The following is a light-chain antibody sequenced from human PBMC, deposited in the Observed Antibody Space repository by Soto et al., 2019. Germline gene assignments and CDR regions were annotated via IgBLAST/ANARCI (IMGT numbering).Light chain of an antibody. CDR3: LQNHNYPRT. J-gene: IGKJ1*01. CDR1: QDISDD. CDR2: GAS. V-gene: IGKV1-6*01. Sequence: AIQMTQSPSSLSASVGDRVTITCRASQDISDDVGWYKQTPGKAPKLLISGASRMQRGVPSRFSDSGSGEAFTLTNTSLRPKESANYYCLQNHNYPRTFGQGTKVEI.